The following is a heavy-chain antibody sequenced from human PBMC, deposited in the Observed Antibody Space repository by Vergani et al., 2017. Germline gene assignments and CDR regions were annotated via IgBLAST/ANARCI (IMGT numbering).Heavy chain of an antibody. CDR2: MDYSGST. V-gene: IGHV4-39*01. CDR1: GDSVISTDYH. Sequence: QVQLQESGPGLVKPSETLSLTCTVSGDSVISTDYHWGWIRQPPGKGLEWIGSMDYSGSTSYNPALESRISISFETPKNQFLLRLTSVTAADPSVYYCASKRGACRAAYCHSYDFWGPGTLVGVSS. D-gene: IGHD2-15*01. J-gene: IGHJ4*02. CDR3: ASKRGACRAAYCHSYDF.